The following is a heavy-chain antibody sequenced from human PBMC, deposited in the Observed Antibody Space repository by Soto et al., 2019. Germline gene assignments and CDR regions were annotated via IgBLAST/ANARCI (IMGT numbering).Heavy chain of an antibody. CDR1: GFTFTSSA. D-gene: IGHD6-6*01. J-gene: IGHJ6*02. V-gene: IGHV1-3*01. CDR3: ARDLKYSSSSAPLTPYYYGMDV. CDR2: INAGNGNT. Sequence: GASVKVSCKASGFTFTSSAVQWVRQARGQRLEWIGWINAGNGNTKYSQKFQGRVTITRDTSASTAYMELSSLRSEDTAVYYCARDLKYSSSSAPLTPYYYGMDVWGQGTTVTVSS.